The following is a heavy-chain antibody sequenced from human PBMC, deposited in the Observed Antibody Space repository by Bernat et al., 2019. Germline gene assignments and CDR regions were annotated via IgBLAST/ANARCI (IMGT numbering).Heavy chain of an antibody. V-gene: IGHV1-3*01. CDR2: INAGNGNT. Sequence: QVQLVQSGAEVKKAGASVKVSCKASGYTFTSYAMHWVRQAPGQRLEWMGWINAGNGNTKYSQKFQGRVTITRDTSASTAYMELSSLRSEDTAVYYCARGGWYSGYGYYFDYWGQGTLVTVSS. CDR1: GYTFTSYA. CDR3: ARGGWYSGYGYYFDY. J-gene: IGHJ4*02. D-gene: IGHD5-12*01.